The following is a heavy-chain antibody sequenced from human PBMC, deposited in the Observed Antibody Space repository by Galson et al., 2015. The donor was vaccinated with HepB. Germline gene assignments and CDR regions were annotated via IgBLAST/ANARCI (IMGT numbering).Heavy chain of an antibody. CDR1: GYSFVSYW. V-gene: IGHV5-51*01. CDR3: ARHADYYDSSGYYSIRHYDY. CDR2: VNPSDSDT. D-gene: IGHD3-22*01. J-gene: IGHJ4*02. Sequence: QSGAEVKKPGESLKISCKGSGYSFVSYWLVWVRQTPEKGLEWMGIVNPSDSDTRYSPSFKGQVTISVDKSITTAYLQWSSLRASDTAMYYCARHADYYDSSGYYSIRHYDYWGQGTLVTVSS.